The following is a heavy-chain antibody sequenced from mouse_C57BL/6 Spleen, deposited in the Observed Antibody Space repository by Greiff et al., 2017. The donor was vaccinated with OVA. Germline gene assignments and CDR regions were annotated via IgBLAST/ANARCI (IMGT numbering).Heavy chain of an antibody. D-gene: IGHD2-3*01. CDR3: ARSKGYYLYDY. CDR1: GYTFTSYW. Sequence: QVQLQQPGAELVKPGASVKLSCKASGYTFTSYWMQWVKQRPGQGLEWIGEIDPSDSYTNYNQKFKGKATLTVDTSSSTVYLQVSCLTSEDSAVYYLARSKGYYLYDYWGQGTTLTVSS. V-gene: IGHV1-50*01. CDR2: IDPSDSYT. J-gene: IGHJ2*01.